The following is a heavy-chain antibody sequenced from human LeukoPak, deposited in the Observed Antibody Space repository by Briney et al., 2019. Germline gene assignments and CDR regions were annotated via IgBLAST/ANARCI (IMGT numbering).Heavy chain of an antibody. D-gene: IGHD5-12*01. CDR1: GFTFSSYA. V-gene: IGHV3-23*01. Sequence: GGSLRLSCAASGFTFSSYAMSWVRQAPGKGLEWVSAISGSGGSTSYADSVKGRFTISRDNSKNTLYLQMNSLRAEDTAVYYCAKAVDIVATEYYFDYWGQGTLVTVSS. CDR2: ISGSGGST. J-gene: IGHJ4*02. CDR3: AKAVDIVATEYYFDY.